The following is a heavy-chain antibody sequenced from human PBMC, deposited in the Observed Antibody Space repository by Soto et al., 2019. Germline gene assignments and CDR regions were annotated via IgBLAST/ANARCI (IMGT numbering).Heavy chain of an antibody. CDR1: GGSISSGGYY. V-gene: IGHV4-31*03. D-gene: IGHD4-17*01. Sequence: QVQLQESGPGLVKPSQTLSLTCTVSGGSISSGGYYWSWIRQHPGKGLEWIGYIYYSGSTYYNPSLKSRVTISVATSKNQSSLKLSSVTAADTAVYYCARSPAATVTAFDYWGQGTLVTVSS. CDR2: IYYSGST. CDR3: ARSPAATVTAFDY. J-gene: IGHJ4*02.